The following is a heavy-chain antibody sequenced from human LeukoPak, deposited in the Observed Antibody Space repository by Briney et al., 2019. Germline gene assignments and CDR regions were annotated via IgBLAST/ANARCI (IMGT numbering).Heavy chain of an antibody. CDR1: GYTFTEYY. J-gene: IGHJ4*02. CDR3: ATGSDPVVGAVFDY. CDR2: FDPEDGET. Sequence: GASVKVSCKASGYTFTEYYIHWVRQAPGKGLEWMGGFDPEDGETIYAQKFQGRVTMTEDTSTDTAYMELSSLRSEDTAVYYCATGSDPVVGAVFDYWGQGTLVTVSS. V-gene: IGHV1-24*01. D-gene: IGHD1-26*01.